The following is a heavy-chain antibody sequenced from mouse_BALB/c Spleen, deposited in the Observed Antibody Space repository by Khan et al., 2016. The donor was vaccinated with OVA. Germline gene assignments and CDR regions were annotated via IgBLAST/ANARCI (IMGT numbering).Heavy chain of an antibody. CDR1: GYTFTSYY. CDR2: INPSNGDT. CDR3: TRSGYGSFAY. D-gene: IGHD2-2*01. Sequence: VQLQQSGAELVKPGASVRLSCKASGYTFTSYYLYWVKQRPGQGLEWIGDINPSNGDTNFNEKFKIKATLTVDKSSSTAYLHLNSLTSEDSAVYYCTRSGYGSFAYWGQGTLVTVSA. V-gene: IGHV1-53*01. J-gene: IGHJ3*01.